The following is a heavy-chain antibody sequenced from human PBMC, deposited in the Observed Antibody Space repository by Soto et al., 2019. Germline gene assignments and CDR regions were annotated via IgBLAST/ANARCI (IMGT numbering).Heavy chain of an antibody. CDR2: IKQDGSEK. CDR1: GFTFSSYW. V-gene: IGHV3-7*02. CDR3: ARGLSGELFQSAYFDY. Sequence: GWSLRLSCAASGFTFSSYWMSWVRQAPGKGLEWVANIKQDGSEKYYVDSVKGRFTISRDNAKNSLYLQMNSLRAEDTAVYYCARGLSGELFQSAYFDYWGQGTLVTVCS. J-gene: IGHJ4*02. D-gene: IGHD3-10*01.